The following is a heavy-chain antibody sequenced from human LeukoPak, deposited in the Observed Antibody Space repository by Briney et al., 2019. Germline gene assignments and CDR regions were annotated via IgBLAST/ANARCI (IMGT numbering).Heavy chain of an antibody. V-gene: IGHV5-10-1*01. CDR1: GYSVTSYW. CDR3: ARLRGHSGDFDY. CDR2: IDPSDSYT. Sequence: GESLKISCKGSGYSVTSYWISWVRQMPGKGLERMGTIDPSDSYTNYRPSFQGHVTISADKSINTAYLQWSSLKASDTAMYYCARLRGHSGDFDYWGQGTLVTVSS. J-gene: IGHJ4*02. D-gene: IGHD2-15*01.